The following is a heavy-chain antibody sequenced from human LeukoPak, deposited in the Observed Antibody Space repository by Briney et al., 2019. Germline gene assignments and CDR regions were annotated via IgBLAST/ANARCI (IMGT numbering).Heavy chain of an antibody. CDR3: AREDYYFDY. Sequence: SETLSLTCSVYGGSVSEYYWTWIRQPPGKGLEWIGEINHSRGTKYNPSLKSRVTILLDASTNQFSLNLSSVTAADTAVYYCAREDYYFDYWGQGTLVTVSS. D-gene: IGHD2-15*01. V-gene: IGHV4-34*01. J-gene: IGHJ4*02. CDR1: GGSVSEYY. CDR2: INHSRGT.